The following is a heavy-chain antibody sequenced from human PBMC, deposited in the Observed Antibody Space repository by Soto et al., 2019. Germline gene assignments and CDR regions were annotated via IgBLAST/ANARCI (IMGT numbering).Heavy chain of an antibody. V-gene: IGHV1-69*01. CDR3: ARVTLTVGDTPYTKHYYGMDV. CDR1: GGTFSSYA. Sequence: QVQLVQSGAEVKKPGSSVKVSCKASGGTFSSYALNWVRQAPGQGLEWMGGFIPMFGTTNYAQNFQGRLTITADESTDTAYMELSSLRSEDTAVYSCARVTLTVGDTPYTKHYYGMDVWGQGTTVTVSS. D-gene: IGHD1-26*01. CDR2: FIPMFGTT. J-gene: IGHJ6*02.